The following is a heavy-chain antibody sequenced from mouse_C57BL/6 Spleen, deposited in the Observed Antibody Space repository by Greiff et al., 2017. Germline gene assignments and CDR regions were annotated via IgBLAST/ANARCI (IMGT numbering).Heavy chain of an antibody. D-gene: IGHD1-1*01. V-gene: IGHV1-39*01. CDR2: INPNYGTT. CDR1: GYSFTDYN. CDR3: ARLTTVVATNYYAMDY. Sequence: EVKLQESGPELVKPGASVKISCKASGYSFTDYNMNWVKQSNGKSLEWIGVINPNYGTTSYNQKFKGKATLTVDQSSSTAYMQLNSLTSEDSAVYYCARLTTVVATNYYAMDYWGQGTSVTVSS. J-gene: IGHJ4*01.